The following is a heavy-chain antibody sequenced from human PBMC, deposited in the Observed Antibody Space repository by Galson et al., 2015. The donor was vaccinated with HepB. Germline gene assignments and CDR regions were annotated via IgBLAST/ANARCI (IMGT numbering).Heavy chain of an antibody. CDR1: GGSISSSSYY. V-gene: IGHV4-39*01. D-gene: IGHD3-22*01. CDR2: IYYSGST. Sequence: SETLSLTCTVSGGSISSSSYYWGWIRQPPGKGLEWIGSIYYSGSTYYNPSLKSRVTISVDTSKNQFSLNLTSVTAADTAVYYCARHTYSSAYSPMGIWGQGTMVTVSS. J-gene: IGHJ3*02. CDR3: ARHTYSSAYSPMGI.